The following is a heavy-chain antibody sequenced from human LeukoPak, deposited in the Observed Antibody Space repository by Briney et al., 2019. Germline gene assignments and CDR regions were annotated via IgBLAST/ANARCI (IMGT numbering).Heavy chain of an antibody. CDR3: ARGRAQSFDY. Sequence: PSETLSLTCAVYGGSFSGYYWSWIRQPPGKGLEWIGEINHSGSTNYNPSLKSRVTISVDTSKNQFSLKLSSVTVADTAVYYCARGRAQSFDYWGQGTLVTVSS. CDR1: GGSFSGYY. V-gene: IGHV4-34*01. J-gene: IGHJ4*02. CDR2: INHSGST.